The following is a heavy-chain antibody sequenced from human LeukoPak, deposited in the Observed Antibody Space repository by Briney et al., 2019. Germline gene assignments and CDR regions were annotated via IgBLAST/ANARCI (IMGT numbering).Heavy chain of an antibody. D-gene: IGHD3-10*01. V-gene: IGHV5-51*01. J-gene: IGHJ5*02. Sequence: GESLKISCEASGYDFTNYWIGWVRQMPGKGLEWMGIIYPGDSDTRSSPSFQGQVTISADKSISTAYLQWSSLKASDTAMYYCARGFYGSGRGVWFDPWGQGTLVTVSS. CDR3: ARGFYGSGRGVWFDP. CDR1: GYDFTNYW. CDR2: IYPGDSDT.